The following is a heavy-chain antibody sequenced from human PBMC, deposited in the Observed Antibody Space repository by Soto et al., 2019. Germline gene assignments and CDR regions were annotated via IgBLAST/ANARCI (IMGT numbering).Heavy chain of an antibody. CDR3: ARGSTGSMIVVPDDAFDI. D-gene: IGHD3-22*01. V-gene: IGHV1-18*01. J-gene: IGHJ3*02. Sequence: ASVKVSCKASGYTFTSYGISWVRQAPGQGLEWMGWISAYNGNTNYAQKLQGRVTMTTDTSTSTAYMELRSLRSDDTAVYYCARGSTGSMIVVPDDAFDIWGQGTMVTVSS. CDR2: ISAYNGNT. CDR1: GYTFTSYG.